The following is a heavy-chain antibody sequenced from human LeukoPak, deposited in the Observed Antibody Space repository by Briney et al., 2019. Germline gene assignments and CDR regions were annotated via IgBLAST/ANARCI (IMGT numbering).Heavy chain of an antibody. V-gene: IGHV1-8*03. CDR2: MNPNSGNT. J-gene: IGHJ6*03. CDR1: GYTFTSYD. D-gene: IGHD6-19*01. CDR3: ARVRYSSGWYSYYYYMDV. Sequence: ASVKVSCKASGYTFTSYDINWVRQATGQGLEWMGWMNPNSGNTGYAQKFQGRVTITRNTSISTAYMELSSLRSEDTAAYYCARVRYSSGWYSYYYYMDVWGKGTTVTVSS.